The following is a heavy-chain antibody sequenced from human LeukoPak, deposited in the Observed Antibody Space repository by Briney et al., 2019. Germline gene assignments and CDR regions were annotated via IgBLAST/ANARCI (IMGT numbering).Heavy chain of an antibody. D-gene: IGHD5-18*01. V-gene: IGHV4-59*01. J-gene: IGHJ5*02. CDR1: GGSISTYY. Sequence: SETLSLPCTVSGGSISTYYWNWIRQPPGKGLEWIGYIYYSGTTNYNPSLKSRVSMSVDTSKNQFSLKLSSVTAADTAVYYCAAELWGGDNWFDPWGQGTLVTVSS. CDR3: AAELWGGDNWFDP. CDR2: IYYSGTT.